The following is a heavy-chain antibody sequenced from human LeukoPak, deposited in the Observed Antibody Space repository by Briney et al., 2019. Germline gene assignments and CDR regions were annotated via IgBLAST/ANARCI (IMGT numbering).Heavy chain of an antibody. Sequence: SETLSLTCTVSGGSISSGGYYWSWIRQHPGKGLEWIGYIYYSGSTYYNPSLKSRVTISVDTSKNQFSLKLSSVTAADTAVYYCARVDTAMVTFGYWGQGTLVIVSS. CDR3: ARVDTAMVTFGY. CDR1: GGSISSGGYY. CDR2: IYYSGST. D-gene: IGHD5-18*01. V-gene: IGHV4-31*03. J-gene: IGHJ4*02.